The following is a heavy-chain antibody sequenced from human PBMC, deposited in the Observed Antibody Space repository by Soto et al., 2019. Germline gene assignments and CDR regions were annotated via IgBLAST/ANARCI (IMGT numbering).Heavy chain of an antibody. J-gene: IGHJ4*02. D-gene: IGHD6-6*01. CDR3: ARSSIAPRLFMYPFDY. CDR1: GCSITSSRYY. V-gene: IGHV4-39*01. CDR2: IYYDGST. Sequence: PSDTLSLTCTVSGCSITSSRYYWGWIRQPPGKGLECIANIYYDGSTYYNPSLKSRVTISVDTSKNQFSLWLSSLTAAYTAVYYCARSSIAPRLFMYPFDYWGQG.